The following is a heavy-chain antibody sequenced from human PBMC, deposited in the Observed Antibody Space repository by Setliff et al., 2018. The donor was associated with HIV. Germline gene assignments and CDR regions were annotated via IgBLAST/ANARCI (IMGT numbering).Heavy chain of an antibody. V-gene: IGHV1-2*02. J-gene: IGHJ6*02. D-gene: IGHD2-15*01. CDR2: INSASGGT. CDR3: ARGYCSGGSCYGTYYYYGMDV. CDR1: GYTFTDNY. Sequence: ASVKVSCKASGYTFTDNYIHWVRQAPGQGLEWMAWINSASGGTNYAQNFQGRVTVTRDTSINTVYLEVNGLKSDDTAVYYCARGYCSGGSCYGTYYYYGMDVWGQGTTVTVSS.